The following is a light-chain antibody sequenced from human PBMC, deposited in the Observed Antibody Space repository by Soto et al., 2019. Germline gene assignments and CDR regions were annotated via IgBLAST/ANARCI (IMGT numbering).Light chain of an antibody. CDR3: QQYNNRWT. Sequence: DIQMTQSPSTLSASVGDRVTITCRASQSISVWLAWFQQKPGNAPKLLIYKASTLESGVPSRFSGSGSGTEFTLTISSLQPYDSATYYCQQYNNRWTCGQGTKVDIK. CDR2: KAS. J-gene: IGKJ1*01. V-gene: IGKV1-5*03. CDR1: QSISVW.